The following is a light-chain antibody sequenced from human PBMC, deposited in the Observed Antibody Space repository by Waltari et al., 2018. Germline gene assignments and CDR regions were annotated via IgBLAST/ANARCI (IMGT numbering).Light chain of an antibody. Sequence: EMVLTQSPGTLSLSPGESATLSCRTSQSVTRALAWYQQKPGQPPRLLIYGASNRATGIPDRFSGSGSGTDFSLTISSLEPEDFAVYYCQHYLRLPVTFGQGTKVEVK. V-gene: IGKV3-20*01. J-gene: IGKJ1*01. CDR1: QSVTRA. CDR3: QHYLRLPVT. CDR2: GAS.